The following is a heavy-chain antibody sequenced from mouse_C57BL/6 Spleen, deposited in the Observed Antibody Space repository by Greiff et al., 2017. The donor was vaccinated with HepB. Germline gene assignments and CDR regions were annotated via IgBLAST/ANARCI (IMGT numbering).Heavy chain of an antibody. CDR1: GFTFTDYY. CDR2: IRNKANGYTT. Sequence: EVKLVESGGGLVQPGGSLSLSCAASGFTFTDYYMSWVRQPPGKALEWLGFIRNKANGYTTEYSASVKGRFTISRDNSQSILYLQMNALRAEDSATYYCARRYDYDDAMDYWGQGTSVTVSS. CDR3: ARRYDYDDAMDY. J-gene: IGHJ4*01. V-gene: IGHV7-3*01. D-gene: IGHD2-4*01.